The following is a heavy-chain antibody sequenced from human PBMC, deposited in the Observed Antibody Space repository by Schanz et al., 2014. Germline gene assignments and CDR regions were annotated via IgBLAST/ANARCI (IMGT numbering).Heavy chain of an antibody. J-gene: IGHJ3*02. D-gene: IGHD1-26*01. Sequence: VQLVESGGGVVQPGGSLSLSCAASGFTFSSYWMHLVRPAPGKGLVWVSRIQSDGSITTYADSVKGRFAISRDNAKYSLYLQMHSLRAEDTDVYYCARDGAGRAPDAFDTWGQGTMVTVSS. V-gene: IGHV3-74*01. CDR2: IQSDGSIT. CDR1: GFTFSSYW. CDR3: ARDGAGRAPDAFDT.